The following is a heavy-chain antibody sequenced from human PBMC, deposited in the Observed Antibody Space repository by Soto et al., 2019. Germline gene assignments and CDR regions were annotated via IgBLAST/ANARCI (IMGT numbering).Heavy chain of an antibody. V-gene: IGHV1-18*01. D-gene: IGHD2-15*01. CDR3: AGEGPLRFCSGGSCYSGLYVMDV. CDR1: GYTFTSYG. Sequence: ASVKVSCKASGYTFTSYGISWVRQAPGQGLEWMGWISAYNGNTNYAQKLQGRVTMTTDTSTSTAYMERRSLRSDDTAVYYCAGEGPLRFCSGGSCYSGLYVMDVWGQGTTVTVSS. J-gene: IGHJ6*02. CDR2: ISAYNGNT.